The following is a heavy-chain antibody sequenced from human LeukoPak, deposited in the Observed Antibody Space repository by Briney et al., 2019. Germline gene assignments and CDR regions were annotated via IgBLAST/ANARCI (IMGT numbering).Heavy chain of an antibody. Sequence: GGSLRLSCAASGLTVSSNYMSWVRQAPGKGLEWVSVIYSGGSTYYADSVKGRFTISRDNSKNTLDLQMNTLGAEDTAVYYCARVLYSGSYYFDSWGQGTLVTVSS. D-gene: IGHD1-26*01. J-gene: IGHJ4*02. V-gene: IGHV3-66*01. CDR1: GLTVSSNY. CDR2: IYSGGST. CDR3: ARVLYSGSYYFDS.